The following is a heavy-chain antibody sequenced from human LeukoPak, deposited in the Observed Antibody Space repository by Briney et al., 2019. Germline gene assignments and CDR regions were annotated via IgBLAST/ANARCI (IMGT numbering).Heavy chain of an antibody. D-gene: IGHD3-22*01. CDR2: IYSGGST. Sequence: GGSLRLSCAASGFTVSSDYMSWVRQAPGKGLEWVSIIYSGGSTYYADSVKGRFTISRDNSKNTLYLQMNSLRAEDTVVYYCAMKGYLYDSSNYHVDYWGQGTLVTVSS. J-gene: IGHJ4*02. CDR1: GFTVSSDY. CDR3: AMKGYLYDSSNYHVDY. V-gene: IGHV3-66*02.